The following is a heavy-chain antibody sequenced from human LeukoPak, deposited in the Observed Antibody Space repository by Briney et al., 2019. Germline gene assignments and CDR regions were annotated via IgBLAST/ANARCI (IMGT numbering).Heavy chain of an antibody. CDR1: GFTFSSYW. Sequence: GGSLRLSCAASGFTFSSYWMHWVRQAPGKGLVWVSRINSDGSSTSYADSAKGRFTISRDNAKNTLYLQMNSLRAEDTAVYYCARGVWDYYDSSGYAPVDYWGQGTLVTVSS. D-gene: IGHD3-22*01. V-gene: IGHV3-74*01. CDR2: INSDGSST. J-gene: IGHJ4*02. CDR3: ARGVWDYYDSSGYAPVDY.